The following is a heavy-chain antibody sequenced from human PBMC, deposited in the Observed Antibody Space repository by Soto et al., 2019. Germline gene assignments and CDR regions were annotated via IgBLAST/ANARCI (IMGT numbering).Heavy chain of an antibody. CDR1: GFTFSSYA. J-gene: IGHJ4*02. Sequence: LRLSCAASGFTFSSYAMHWVRQAPGKGLEWVAVISYDGSNKYYADSVKGRFTISRDNSKNTLYLQMNSLRAEDTTVYYCARDCCGYNYVDYWGQGTLVTVSS. D-gene: IGHD5-12*01. V-gene: IGHV3-30-3*01. CDR2: ISYDGSNK. CDR3: ARDCCGYNYVDY.